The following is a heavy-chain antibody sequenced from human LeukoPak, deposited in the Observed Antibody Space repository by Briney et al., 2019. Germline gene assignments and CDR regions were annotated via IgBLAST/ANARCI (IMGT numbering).Heavy chain of an antibody. CDR3: ARGPSGTNPPDY. Sequence: GGSLRLSCAASGFTFSSYEMNWVRQAPGKGLEWVSYISSSGSTIYYADSVKGRFTISRDNAKNSLYLQMNSLRAEDTAVYYCARGPSGTNPPDYGGQEPLLPVPS. D-gene: IGHD2-2*01. V-gene: IGHV3-48*03. CDR2: ISSSGSTI. CDR1: GFTFSSYE. J-gene: IGHJ4*02.